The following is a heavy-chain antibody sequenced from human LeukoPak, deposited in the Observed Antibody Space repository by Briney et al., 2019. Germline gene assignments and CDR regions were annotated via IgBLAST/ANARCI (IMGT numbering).Heavy chain of an antibody. CDR3: ARGRPGNYFDY. D-gene: IGHD1-26*01. Sequence: PGGSLRLSCEASGFTFSSNWMYWVRQAPGKGLVWVSYISSDGSSTNYADSVKGRFTISRDNAKDTLYVQVNSLRADDTAVYYCARGRPGNYFDYWGQGTLVTVSS. CDR2: ISSDGSST. V-gene: IGHV3-74*01. CDR1: GFTFSSNW. J-gene: IGHJ4*02.